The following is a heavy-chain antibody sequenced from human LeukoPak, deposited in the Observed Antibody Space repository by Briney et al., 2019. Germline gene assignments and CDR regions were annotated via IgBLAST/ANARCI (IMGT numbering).Heavy chain of an antibody. D-gene: IGHD5-18*01. CDR3: ARRGYSYGYPFDY. CDR1: GFSFSTYY. CDR2: INSDGSST. J-gene: IGHJ4*02. Sequence: PGGSLRLSCAASGFSFSTYYINWVRQAPGKGLVWVSRINSDGSSTSYADSVKGRFTISRDNAKNTLYLQMNGLRAEDTAVYYCARRGYSYGYPFDYRGLGTLVTVSS. V-gene: IGHV3-74*01.